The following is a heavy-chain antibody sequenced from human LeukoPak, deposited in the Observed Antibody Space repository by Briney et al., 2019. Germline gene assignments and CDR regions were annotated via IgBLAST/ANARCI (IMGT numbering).Heavy chain of an antibody. D-gene: IGHD6-13*01. Sequence: GGSLRLSCAASGFTFSSYTVNWVRQAPGKGLEWVSSISSSSSYIYYADSVKGRFTISRDNAKNSLYLQMNSLRAEDTAIYYCARDEYSSSWYGAFDYWGQGTLVTVSS. CDR2: ISSSSSYI. V-gene: IGHV3-21*01. J-gene: IGHJ4*02. CDR1: GFTFSSYT. CDR3: ARDEYSSSWYGAFDY.